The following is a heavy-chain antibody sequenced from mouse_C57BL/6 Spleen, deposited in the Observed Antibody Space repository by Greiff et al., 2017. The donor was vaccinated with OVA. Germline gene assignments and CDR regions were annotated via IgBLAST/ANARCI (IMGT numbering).Heavy chain of an antibody. CDR3: ARSYYYGSSYLAWFAY. Sequence: VQLQQPGAELVRPGSSVKLSCKASGYTFTSYWMHWVKQRPIQGLEWIGNIDPSDSETHYNQKFKDKATLTVDKSSSTAYMQLSSLTSEDSAVYYCARSYYYGSSYLAWFAYWGQGTLVTVSA. CDR1: GYTFTSYW. CDR2: IDPSDSET. D-gene: IGHD1-1*01. V-gene: IGHV1-52*01. J-gene: IGHJ3*01.